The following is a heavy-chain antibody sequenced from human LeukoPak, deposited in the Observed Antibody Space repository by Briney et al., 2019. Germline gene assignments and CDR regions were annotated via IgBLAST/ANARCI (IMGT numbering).Heavy chain of an antibody. Sequence: SVKVSCKASGGTFSSYAISWVRQAPGQGLEWMGRIIPILGIANYAQKLQGRVTMTTDTSTSTAYMELRSLRSDDTAVYYCARDLPVKNDYANGDYWGQGTLVTVSS. CDR3: ARDLPVKNDYANGDY. CDR1: GGTFSSYA. CDR2: IIPILGIA. J-gene: IGHJ4*02. V-gene: IGHV1-69*04. D-gene: IGHD4-17*01.